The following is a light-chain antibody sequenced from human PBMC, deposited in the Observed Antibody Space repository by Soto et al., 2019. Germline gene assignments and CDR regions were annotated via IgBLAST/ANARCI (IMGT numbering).Light chain of an antibody. V-gene: IGLV1-44*01. CDR1: SSNIGTSS. CDR3: AAWDDSLNGHV. Sequence: CVRNPPHSGSGAPRRRGSIFYYGKSSNIGTSSVHWFQQLPGTAPKLLISTTNQRPSGVPERFSGSKSGTSASLAISGLQSEDEADYYCAAWDDSLNGHVFGTGTKVTVL. CDR2: TTN. J-gene: IGLJ1*01.